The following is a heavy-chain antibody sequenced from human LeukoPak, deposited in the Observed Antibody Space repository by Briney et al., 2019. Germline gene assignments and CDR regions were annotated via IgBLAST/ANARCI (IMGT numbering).Heavy chain of an antibody. CDR1: GFTFYMYA. Sequence: PGGSLTLSCQASGFTFYMYAMSWVRQAPGKGLEWVASMCGTAGCTFYPDSVKGRFTISRDNSKNVLYLRMNSLTAEDTAIYYCAKDRPNFHENSGHYSRRDGDSWGQGTLVTVSS. D-gene: IGHD3-22*01. CDR2: MCGTAGCT. CDR3: AKDRPNFHENSGHYSRRDGDS. J-gene: IGHJ5*01. V-gene: IGHV3-23*01.